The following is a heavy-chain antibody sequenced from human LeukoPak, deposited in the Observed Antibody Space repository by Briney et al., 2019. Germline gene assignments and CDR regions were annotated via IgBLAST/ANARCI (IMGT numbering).Heavy chain of an antibody. CDR2: IRQDGSER. CDR3: AREGGSRNFDF. V-gene: IGHV3-7*04. J-gene: IGHJ4*01. D-gene: IGHD5-12*01. Sequence: GGSLRLSCAASGFTFSTNWMTWVRQAPGKGLEWVAKIRQDGSERYYVDFVKGWFTISRDNAKNSLYLQMNSLRVEDTAVYYCAREGGSRNFDFWGHGTLVTVSS. CDR1: GFTFSTNW.